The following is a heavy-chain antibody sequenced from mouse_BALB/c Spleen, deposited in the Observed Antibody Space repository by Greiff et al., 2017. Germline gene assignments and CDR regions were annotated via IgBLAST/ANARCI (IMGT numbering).Heavy chain of an antibody. CDR3: TRLGDRAAWFAY. Sequence: QVQLQQSGAELVRPGASVTLSCKASGYTFTDYEMHWVKQTPVHGLEWIGAIDPETGGTAYNQKFKGKATLTADKSSSTAYMELRSLTSEDSAVYYCTRLGDRAAWFAYWGQGTLVTVSA. D-gene: IGHD3-3*01. CDR1: GYTFTDYE. V-gene: IGHV1-15*01. CDR2: IDPETGGT. J-gene: IGHJ3*01.